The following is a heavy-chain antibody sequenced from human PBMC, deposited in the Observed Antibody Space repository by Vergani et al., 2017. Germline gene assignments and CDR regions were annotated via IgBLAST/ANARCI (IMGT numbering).Heavy chain of an antibody. J-gene: IGHJ6*02. CDR3: ARRATVTTPYYYYGMDV. CDR2: IYYSGST. Sequence: QVQLQESGPGLVKPSQTLYLTCTVSGGPISSGNYYWSWIRQPPGKGLEWIGYIYYSGSTYYNPSLKSRVTISVDTSKHQFSLKLSSVTAADTAVYYCARRATVTTPYYYYGMDVWGQGTTVTVSS. V-gene: IGHV4-30-4*08. CDR1: GGPISSGNYY. D-gene: IGHD4-17*01.